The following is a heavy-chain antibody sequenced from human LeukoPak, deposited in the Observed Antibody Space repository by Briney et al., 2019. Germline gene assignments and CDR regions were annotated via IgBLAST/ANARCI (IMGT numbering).Heavy chain of an antibody. CDR2: IKEDESAK. V-gene: IGHV3-7*01. CDR3: ARDVGGSLVY. J-gene: IGHJ4*02. D-gene: IGHD1-26*01. CDR1: GFTFRSYW. Sequence: GGSLRLSWAAAGFTFRSYWIACVRQAPGDWLEWVDNIKEDESAKPQADSVNGRFTISRDNAQNSVYLQMSSLRGEDTAVYYCARDVGGSLVYWGQGTLVTVSS.